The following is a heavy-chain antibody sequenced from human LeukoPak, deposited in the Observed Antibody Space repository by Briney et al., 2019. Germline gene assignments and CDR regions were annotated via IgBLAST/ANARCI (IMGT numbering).Heavy chain of an antibody. V-gene: IGHV4-34*01. J-gene: IGHJ6*03. CDR2: ISHFGST. D-gene: IGHD3-16*01. CDR1: GGSFSGYY. CDR3: AGGGDYYYMDV. Sequence: PSETLSPTCAVYGGSFSGYYWSWIRQPPGKGLEWIGEISHFGSTSYNPSLKSRVTISVDTSKNQFSLKLSSVTAADTAVYYCAGGGDYYYMDVWGKGTTVTISS.